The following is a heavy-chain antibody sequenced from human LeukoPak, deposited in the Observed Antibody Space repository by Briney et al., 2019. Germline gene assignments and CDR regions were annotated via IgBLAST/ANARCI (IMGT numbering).Heavy chain of an antibody. CDR2: IIPIFGIA. J-gene: IGHJ4*03. D-gene: IGHD4-17*01. Sequence: SVKVSCKASGGTFSSYAISWVRQAPGQGLEWMGRIIPIFGIANYAQKFQGRVTITADKSTSTAYTELSSLRSEDTAVYYCARGRATVKNHYFDYWGQGTMVTVSS. CDR3: ARGRATVKNHYFDY. V-gene: IGHV1-69*04. CDR1: GGTFSSYA.